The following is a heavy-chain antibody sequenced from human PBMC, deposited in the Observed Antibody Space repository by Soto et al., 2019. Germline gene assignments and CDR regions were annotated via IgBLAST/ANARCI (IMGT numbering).Heavy chain of an antibody. CDR1: GFTFSSYE. J-gene: IGHJ4*02. V-gene: IGHV3-48*03. Sequence: EVQLVESGGGLVQPGGSLRLSCAASGFTFSSYEMNWVRQAPGKGLEWVSYISSSGSTIYYADSVKGRFTISRDNAKNSLYLQMNSLRAEDTAVYYCVSYGDYVWSYFDYWGQGTLVTVSS. D-gene: IGHD4-17*01. CDR2: ISSSGSTI. CDR3: VSYGDYVWSYFDY.